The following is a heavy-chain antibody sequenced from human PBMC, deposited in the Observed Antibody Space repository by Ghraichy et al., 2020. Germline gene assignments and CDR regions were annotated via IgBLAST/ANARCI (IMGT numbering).Heavy chain of an antibody. CDR3: VRRTEDYIWGSLRPFDY. Sequence: GGSLRLSCSASGFTFSSYNRYWVRQAPGKGLEYVAGISSNGVTTNYADSVKGRFTVSRDNFKNTLYFQMSSLRPEDTAVYYCVRRTEDYIWGSLRPFDYWGPGTLVTVSS. D-gene: IGHD3-16*01. V-gene: IGHV3-64D*06. J-gene: IGHJ4*02. CDR1: GFTFSSYN. CDR2: ISSNGVTT.